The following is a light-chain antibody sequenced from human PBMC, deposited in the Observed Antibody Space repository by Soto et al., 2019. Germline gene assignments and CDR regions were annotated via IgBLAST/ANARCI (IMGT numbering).Light chain of an antibody. CDR3: QVPETNTDHLV. J-gene: IGLJ3*02. CDR1: NIGSKS. CDR2: DDT. Sequence: SYELTQAPSMSVAPGQTARITCGGNNIGSKSVHWYQQRPGQAPVVVIYDDTDRPSGIPERFSGSNSGNTATLTISGVDAGDEADYYCQVPETNTDHLVFGGGTKLTVL. V-gene: IGLV3-21*02.